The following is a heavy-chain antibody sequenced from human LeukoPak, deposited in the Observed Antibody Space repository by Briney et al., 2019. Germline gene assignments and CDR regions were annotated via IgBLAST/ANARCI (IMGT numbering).Heavy chain of an antibody. Sequence: ASVKVSCKASGYTFTSYYMHWVRQAPGQGLEWMGIINPSGGSTSYAQKFQGRVTMTRDTSTSTVYMELSSLRSEDTAVYYCARGLKGPINGVSAFFDYWGQGTLVTVSS. J-gene: IGHJ4*02. CDR3: ARGLKGPINGVSAFFDY. CDR2: INPSGGST. V-gene: IGHV1-46*03. D-gene: IGHD2-8*01. CDR1: GYTFTSYY.